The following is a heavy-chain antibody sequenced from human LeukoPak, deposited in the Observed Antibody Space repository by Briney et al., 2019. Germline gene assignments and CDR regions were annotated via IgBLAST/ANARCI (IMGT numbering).Heavy chain of an antibody. Sequence: SETLSLTCTVSGGSISSYYWSWIRQPPGKGLEWIGYIYYSGSTNYNPSLKSRVTISVDTSKNQFSLKLSSVTAADTAVYYCARGGYGSGSYYFDYWGQGTLVTVSS. CDR1: GGSISSYY. J-gene: IGHJ4*02. CDR3: ARGGYGSGSYYFDY. V-gene: IGHV4-59*01. D-gene: IGHD3-10*01. CDR2: IYYSGST.